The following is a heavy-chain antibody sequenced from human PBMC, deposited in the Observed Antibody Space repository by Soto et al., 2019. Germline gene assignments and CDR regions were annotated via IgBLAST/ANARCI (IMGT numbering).Heavy chain of an antibody. D-gene: IGHD4-4*01. CDR3: AKDRAVTTLYYYYGMDV. CDR2: ISYDGSNK. CDR1: GFTFSSYG. V-gene: IGHV3-30*18. J-gene: IGHJ6*02. Sequence: SLRLSCAASGFTFSSYGMHWVRQAPGKGLEWVAVISYDGSNKYYADSVKGRFTISRDNSKNTLYLQMNSLRAEDTAVYYCAKDRAVTTLYYYYGMDVWGQGTTVTVSS.